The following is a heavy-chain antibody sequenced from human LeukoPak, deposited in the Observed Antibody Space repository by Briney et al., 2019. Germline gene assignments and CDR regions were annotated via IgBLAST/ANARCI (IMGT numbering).Heavy chain of an antibody. CDR2: INHSGST. Sequence: PSETLSLTCAVYGGSLSGYYWSWIRQPPGKGLEWIGEINHSGSTNYNPSPKSRVTISVDTSKNQFSLKLSSVTAADTAVYYCARTGRRGYSYGYPNFDYWGQGTLVTVSS. D-gene: IGHD5-18*01. V-gene: IGHV4-34*01. J-gene: IGHJ4*02. CDR3: ARTGRRGYSYGYPNFDY. CDR1: GGSLSGYY.